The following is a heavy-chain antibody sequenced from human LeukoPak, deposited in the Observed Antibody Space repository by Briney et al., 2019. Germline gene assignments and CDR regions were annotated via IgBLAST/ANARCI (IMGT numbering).Heavy chain of an antibody. D-gene: IGHD6-19*01. J-gene: IGHJ3*02. CDR3: ARGRASGWNRDTFDI. CDR1: GFTFSNYW. CDR2: IVSDGSST. V-gene: IGHV3-74*01. Sequence: GGSLRLSCVTSGFTFSNYWMHWVRQAPGKGLVWVSRIVSDGSSTTYVDSVKGRFTLSRDNAKNTVYLQMNSLRAEDTAVYYCARGRASGWNRDTFDIWGQGTMVTVSS.